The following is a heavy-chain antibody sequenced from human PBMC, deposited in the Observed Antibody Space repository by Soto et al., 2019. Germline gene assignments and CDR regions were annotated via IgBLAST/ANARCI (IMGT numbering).Heavy chain of an antibody. V-gene: IGHV1-2*04. CDR1: GYTFTGYY. CDR3: ARALAGEVATIRYYYYGMDV. Sequence: ASVKVSCKASGYTFTGYYMHWVRQAPGQGLEWMGWINPNSGGTNYAQKFQGWVTMTRDTSISTAYMELSRLRSDDTAVYYCARALAGEVATIRYYYYGMDVWGQGTTVTVSS. D-gene: IGHD5-12*01. CDR2: INPNSGGT. J-gene: IGHJ6*02.